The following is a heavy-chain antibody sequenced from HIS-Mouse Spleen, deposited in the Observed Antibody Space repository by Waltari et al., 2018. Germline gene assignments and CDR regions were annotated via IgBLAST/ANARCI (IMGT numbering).Heavy chain of an antibody. Sequence: QVQLVQSGAEVKKPGSSVKVSCKASGGTFSSYAISWVRQAPGQGLEWMGGIIPNYGKAKDAQEFQGRVTITADESTSTAYMELSSLRSEDTAVYYCARDVGYCTNGVCYNHYGMDVWGQGTTVTVSS. CDR3: ARDVGYCTNGVCYNHYGMDV. CDR1: GGTFSSYA. CDR2: IIPNYGKA. J-gene: IGHJ6*02. D-gene: IGHD2-8*01. V-gene: IGHV1-69*01.